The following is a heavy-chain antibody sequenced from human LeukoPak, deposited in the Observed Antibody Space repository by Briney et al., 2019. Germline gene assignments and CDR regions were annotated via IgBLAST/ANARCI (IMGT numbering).Heavy chain of an antibody. CDR3: GRGPLKQQLVKPDPDYYYYMDV. Sequence: GSSVKVSCKASGGRFSYYALTWVRQAPGRGFEWMGGIIPIFGKTNYAQKFQGTVTFTANESTTTAYMELSSLKFEDTAVYYCGRGPLKQQLVKPDPDYYYYMDVWGNGTTVTVSS. V-gene: IGHV1-69*01. D-gene: IGHD6-13*01. CDR1: GGRFSYYA. J-gene: IGHJ6*03. CDR2: IIPIFGKT.